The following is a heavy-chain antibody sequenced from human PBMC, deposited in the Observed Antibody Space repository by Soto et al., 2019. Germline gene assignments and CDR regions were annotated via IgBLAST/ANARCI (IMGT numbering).Heavy chain of an antibody. D-gene: IGHD6-13*01. Sequence: QITLKESGPTLVKPTQTLTLTCTFSGFSLSTSGVGVGWIRQPPGKALEWLALIYWDDDKRYSPSLKSRLTISKDTSNSQVVLTMSNMDSVDTATYYCAHTGLYSSSWSYCRYIDLWGRGTLVTVSP. J-gene: IGHJ2*01. V-gene: IGHV2-5*02. CDR2: IYWDDDK. CDR1: GFSLSTSGVG. CDR3: AHTGLYSSSWSYCRYIDL.